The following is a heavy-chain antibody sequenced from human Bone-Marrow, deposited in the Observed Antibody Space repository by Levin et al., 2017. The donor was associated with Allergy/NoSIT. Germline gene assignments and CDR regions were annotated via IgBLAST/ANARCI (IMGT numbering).Heavy chain of an antibody. V-gene: IGHV3-33*01. CDR1: GFTFSSYG. CDR3: ARSPRFYCISTSCGAFDI. J-gene: IGHJ3*02. CDR2: IWYDGSNK. Sequence: GESLKISCAASGFTFSSYGMHWVRQAPGKGLEWVAVIWYDGSNKYYADSVKGRFTISRDNSKNTLYLQMNSLRAEDTAVYYCARSPRFYCISTSCGAFDIWGQGTMVTVSS. D-gene: IGHD2-2*01.